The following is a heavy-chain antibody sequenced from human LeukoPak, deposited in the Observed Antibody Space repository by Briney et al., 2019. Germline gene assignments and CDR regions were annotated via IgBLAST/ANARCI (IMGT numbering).Heavy chain of an antibody. D-gene: IGHD6-25*01. V-gene: IGHV4-39*01. CDR2: IYYSGSA. CDR1: GGSISDSNYY. CDR3: ARQSTIAAARIDP. Sequence: SETLSLTCTVSGGSISDSNYYWGWIRQPPGRGLEWIANIYYSGSAYYSPSLKGRVTVSIDTSKNQFSLKLNSVTAADTAVYYCARQSTIAAARIDPWGQGTLVTVSS. J-gene: IGHJ5*02.